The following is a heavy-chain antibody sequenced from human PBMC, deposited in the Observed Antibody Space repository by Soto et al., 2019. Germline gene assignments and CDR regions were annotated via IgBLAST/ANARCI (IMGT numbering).Heavy chain of an antibody. CDR3: AKRDVPHSTSNAYFYDH. D-gene: IGHD2-21*02. J-gene: IGHJ4*02. CDR1: GFPFAPST. Sequence: LRLSCGVSGFPFAPSTMSWVRQAPGKGLEWVSTISVSVGSTYSADSVQGRFTVSSDISDNTLFLRMTSLTADDTAVYFCAKRDVPHSTSNAYFYDHWGRGVLVTVSS. V-gene: IGHV3-23*01. CDR2: ISVSVGST.